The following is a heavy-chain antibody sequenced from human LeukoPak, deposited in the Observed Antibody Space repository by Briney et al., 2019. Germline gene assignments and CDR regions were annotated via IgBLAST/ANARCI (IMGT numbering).Heavy chain of an antibody. CDR3: ARGSIAARPVGVYYFDY. J-gene: IGHJ4*02. Sequence: GASVKVSCKASGYTFTGYYMHWVRQAPGQGLEWMGWINPNSGGTNYAQKFQGRVTMTRDTSISTAYMELSRLRSDDTAVYYCARGSIAARPVGVYYFDYWGQGTLVTVSS. V-gene: IGHV1-2*02. CDR2: INPNSGGT. CDR1: GYTFTGYY. D-gene: IGHD6-6*01.